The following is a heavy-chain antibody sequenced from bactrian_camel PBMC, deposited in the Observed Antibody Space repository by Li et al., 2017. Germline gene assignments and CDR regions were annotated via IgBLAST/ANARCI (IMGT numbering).Heavy chain of an antibody. CDR3: VLNYYSGSWSFVY. CDR2: LSTRDGRT. J-gene: IGHJ4*01. V-gene: IGHV3S54*01. D-gene: IGHD3*01. Sequence: HVQLVESGGGSVQPGGSLRLSCVAPERVYGKCMGWFRQAPGKEREGVAALSTRDGRTLYADSVKGRFTISQDNANNTLYLQMNSLKTDDTAMYYCVLNYYSGSWSFVYWGQGTQVTVS. CDR1: ERVYGKC.